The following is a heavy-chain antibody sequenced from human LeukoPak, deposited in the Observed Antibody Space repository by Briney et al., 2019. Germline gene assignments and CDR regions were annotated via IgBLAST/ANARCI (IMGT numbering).Heavy chain of an antibody. CDR1: GFTFSNFW. CDR2: IKQDGSEK. Sequence: GGSLRLSCAASGFTFSNFWMSWVRQAPGKGLEWVANIKQDGSEKHYVDSVKGRFTISRDNAKNSLYLQMNGLRAEDTAVYYCARRYFDYWGQGTLVTVSS. J-gene: IGHJ4*02. CDR3: ARRYFDY. V-gene: IGHV3-7*01.